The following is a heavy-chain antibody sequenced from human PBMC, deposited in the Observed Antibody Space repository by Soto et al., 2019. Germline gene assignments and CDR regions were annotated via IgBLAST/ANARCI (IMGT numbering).Heavy chain of an antibody. CDR3: ARESRSLNAPYHYYGLDV. CDR2: VFYTGST. CDR1: GDSINSGNYY. V-gene: IGHV4-61*01. Sequence: QVQLQESGPGLVKPSETLSLTCTVSGDSINSGNYYWSWIRQSPGKGMEWLGYVFYTGSTNHNPPPTGRVTFSVGMSRKQFSLRLKSVTASDTGVYYGARESRSLNAPYHYYGLDVWGQGTTVTVS. D-gene: IGHD1-1*01. J-gene: IGHJ6*02.